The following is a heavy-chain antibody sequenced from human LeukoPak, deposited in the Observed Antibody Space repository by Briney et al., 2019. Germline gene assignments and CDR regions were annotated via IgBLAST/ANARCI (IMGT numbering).Heavy chain of an antibody. CDR3: ARAPGYYYDSSGYGHFDY. CDR1: GGTFSSYA. J-gene: IGHJ4*02. D-gene: IGHD3-22*01. Sequence: ASVKVSCKASGGTFSSYAISWVRQAPGQGLEWMGGIIPIFGTANYAQKFQGRVTITADESTSTAYMELSSLRSEDTAVYYCARAPGYYYDSSGYGHFDYWGQGTLVTVSS. V-gene: IGHV1-69*13. CDR2: IIPIFGTA.